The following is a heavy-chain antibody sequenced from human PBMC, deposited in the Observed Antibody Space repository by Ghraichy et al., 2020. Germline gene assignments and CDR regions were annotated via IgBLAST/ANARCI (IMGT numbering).Heavy chain of an antibody. D-gene: IGHD5-18*01. CDR2: ISWNSGSI. J-gene: IGHJ6*02. Sequence: GGSLRLSCAASGFTFDDYAMHWVRHAPGKGLEWVSGISWNSGSIGYADSVKGRFTISRDNAKNSLYLQMNSLRAEDTALYYCAKGVDTDYYYYGMDVWGQGTTVTVSS. CDR1: GFTFDDYA. V-gene: IGHV3-9*01. CDR3: AKGVDTDYYYYGMDV.